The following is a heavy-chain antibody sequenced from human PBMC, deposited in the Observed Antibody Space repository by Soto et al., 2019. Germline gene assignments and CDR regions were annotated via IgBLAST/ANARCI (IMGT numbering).Heavy chain of an antibody. CDR1: GGSISSYY. CDR2: IYYSGST. J-gene: IGHJ3*02. V-gene: IGHV4-59*01. Sequence: SETLSLTCTVSGGSISSYYWSWIRQPPGKGLEWIGYIYYSGSTNYNPSLKSRVTISVDTSKNQFSLKLSSVTAADTAVYYCARVMSGTWCAFDIWGQGTVVTVSS. CDR3: ARVMSGTWCAFDI. D-gene: IGHD1-7*01.